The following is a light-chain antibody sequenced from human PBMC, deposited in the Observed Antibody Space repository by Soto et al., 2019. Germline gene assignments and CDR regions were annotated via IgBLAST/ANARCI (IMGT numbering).Light chain of an antibody. V-gene: IGKV3-20*01. CDR1: QSVSSNS. J-gene: IGKJ5*01. CDR3: QHYDSLPIT. CDR2: GAS. Sequence: EIVLTQSPGTLSLSPGEGDTLSCRASQSVSSNSLAWYQQKPGQAPRLLIYGASTRATGIPDRFSGSGSGTDFTLTINRLEPEDFAVYYCQHYDSLPITFGQGTRLEIK.